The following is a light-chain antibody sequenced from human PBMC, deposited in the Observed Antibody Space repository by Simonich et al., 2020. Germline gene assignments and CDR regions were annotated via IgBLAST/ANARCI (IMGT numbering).Light chain of an antibody. CDR1: SSDVGSYNL. J-gene: IGLJ2*01. CDR3: CSYAGSSNVV. Sequence: QSALTQPASVSGSLGQSITISCTGTSSDVGSYNLVSWYQQHPGKAPKLMIYEGSKRPSGVSNRFSGSKSGNTASLTISGLQAEDEADYYCCSYAGSSNVVFGGGTKLTVL. CDR2: EGS. V-gene: IGLV2-23*01.